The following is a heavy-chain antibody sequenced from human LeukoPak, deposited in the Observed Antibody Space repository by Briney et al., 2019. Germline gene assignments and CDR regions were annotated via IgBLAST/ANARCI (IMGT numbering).Heavy chain of an antibody. CDR3: SRELPSLGYFVY. CDR2: IYHSGST. CDR1: GGSISSYY. J-gene: IGHJ4*02. Sequence: SETLSLTCSVSGGSISSYYWNWIRQPPGKALEWIGYIYHSGSTNYNPSLKSRVTISVDTSKKQISLRLSSVTAADPPVYYCSRELPSLGYFVYWGQGTLVTVSS. V-gene: IGHV4-59*12. D-gene: IGHD2-21*02.